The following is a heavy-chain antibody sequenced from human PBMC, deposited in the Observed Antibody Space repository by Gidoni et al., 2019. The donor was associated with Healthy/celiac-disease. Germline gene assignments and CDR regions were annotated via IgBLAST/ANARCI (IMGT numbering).Heavy chain of an antibody. D-gene: IGHD5-18*01. CDR1: GGSISSSSYY. Sequence: QLQLQESGPGLVKPSETLSLTCTVSGGSISSSSYYWGWIRQPPGKGLEWIGSIYYSGSTYYNPSLKSRVTISVDTSKNQFSLKLSSVTAADTAVYYCARPLPVTSQDSYGFWSFDYWGQGTLVTVSS. J-gene: IGHJ4*02. V-gene: IGHV4-39*01. CDR3: ARPLPVTSQDSYGFWSFDY. CDR2: IYYSGST.